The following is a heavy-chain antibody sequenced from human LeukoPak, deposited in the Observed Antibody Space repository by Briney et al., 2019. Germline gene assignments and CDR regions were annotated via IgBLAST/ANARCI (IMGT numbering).Heavy chain of an antibody. CDR3: ARRGGLYYYCMDV. V-gene: IGHV3-20*04. CDR2: INWNGGST. Sequence: GGSLRLPCAGSWVTFDDYGMSWVRQAPGKGLEWVWGINWNGGSTDYADSVKGRFTISRDNAKNSLYLQMNSLRAEDPALYYCARRGGLYYYCMDVWGKGTTVTVSS. J-gene: IGHJ6*03. CDR1: WVTFDDYG. D-gene: IGHD3/OR15-3a*01.